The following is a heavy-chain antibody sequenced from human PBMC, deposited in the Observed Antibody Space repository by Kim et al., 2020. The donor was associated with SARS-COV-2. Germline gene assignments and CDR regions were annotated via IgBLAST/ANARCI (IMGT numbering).Heavy chain of an antibody. CDR3: SREASHYQDFFEF. CDR1: GYTFSNYD. J-gene: IGHJ4*02. CDR2: INADSGST. D-gene: IGHD2-2*01. Sequence: ASVKVSCKASGYTFSNYDLNWVRQAPGQTLEWMGRINADSGSTKYSQKFQSRFTITMDSSATTAHLEMNSLTSEDTAVYYCSREASHYQDFFEFWGQGSLVTVSS. V-gene: IGHV1-3*01.